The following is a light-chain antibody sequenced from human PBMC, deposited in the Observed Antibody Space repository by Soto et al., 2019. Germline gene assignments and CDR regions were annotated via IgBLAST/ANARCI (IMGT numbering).Light chain of an antibody. Sequence: DIQLTRSPPSLSTSIGDRVTITCPASHDINYHLNWYQQKEGKAPELLISDASNLKTGVPSRFSGSGSGTDFSFTISSLQPEDIATYYCQQYEDALSITFGQGTRLEV. CDR2: DAS. V-gene: IGKV1-33*01. J-gene: IGKJ5*01. CDR1: HDINYH. CDR3: QQYEDALSIT.